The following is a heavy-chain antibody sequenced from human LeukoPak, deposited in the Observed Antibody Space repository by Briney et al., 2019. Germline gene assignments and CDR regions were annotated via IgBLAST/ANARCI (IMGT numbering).Heavy chain of an antibody. D-gene: IGHD1-26*01. CDR1: VYTFTGYY. V-gene: IGHV1-2*02. J-gene: IGHJ3*02. CDR3: ARWEDHLVTDAFDI. Sequence: GASVKVSCKASVYTFTGYYMHWVRQAPRQGIEWMGWINPNSGGTKNELKFQGRVTMTRDTSISTAYMELTRLRSDDTAVYYCARWEDHLVTDAFDIWGQGTMVTVSS. CDR2: INPNSGGT.